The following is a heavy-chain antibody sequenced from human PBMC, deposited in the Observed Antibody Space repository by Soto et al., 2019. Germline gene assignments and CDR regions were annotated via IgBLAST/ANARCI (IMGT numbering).Heavy chain of an antibody. D-gene: IGHD2-21*02. CDR1: GFTFSSYW. Sequence: GGSLRLSCAASGFTFSSYWMHWVRQGPGKGLVWVSRVKSDESTTSYADSVKGRFTISRDNAKNTLYLQMSSLRVEDTAPYYCVCFECGRTAVVTAMEANGYWGQGTLVTVSS. J-gene: IGHJ4*02. CDR2: VKSDESTT. V-gene: IGHV3-74*01. CDR3: VCFECGRTAVVTAMEANGY.